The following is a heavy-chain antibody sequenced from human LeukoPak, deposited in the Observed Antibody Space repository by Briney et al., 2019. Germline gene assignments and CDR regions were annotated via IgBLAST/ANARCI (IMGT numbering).Heavy chain of an antibody. CDR1: GFTFSSYG. V-gene: IGHV3-30*18. D-gene: IGHD1-26*01. Sequence: GGSLRLSCATSGFTFSSYGMHWVRQAPGKGLEWVAVISYDGSNKYYADSVKGRFTISRDNSKNTLYLQMNSLRAEDTAVYYCAKASLVGATTLSSYLQHWGQGTLVTVSS. J-gene: IGHJ1*01. CDR2: ISYDGSNK. CDR3: AKASLVGATTLSSYLQH.